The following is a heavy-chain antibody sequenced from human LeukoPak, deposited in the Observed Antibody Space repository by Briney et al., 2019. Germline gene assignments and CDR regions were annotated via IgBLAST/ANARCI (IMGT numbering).Heavy chain of an antibody. CDR1: GLTFSTYA. Sequence: PGGSLRLSCAASGLTFSTYAMSWVRQAPGKGLEWVSTIRGTGGGTSYADSVRGRFTISRDNSKSTLYLQMNSLRAEDTAVYYCAKDPRDGYSSGWYFDYWGQGTLVTVSS. CDR2: IRGTGGGT. V-gene: IGHV3-23*01. D-gene: IGHD6-19*01. CDR3: AKDPRDGYSSGWYFDY. J-gene: IGHJ4*02.